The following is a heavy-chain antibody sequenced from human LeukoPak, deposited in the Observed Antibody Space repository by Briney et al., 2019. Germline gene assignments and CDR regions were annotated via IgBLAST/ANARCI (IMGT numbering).Heavy chain of an antibody. V-gene: IGHV3-21*01. Sequence: GGSLRLSCAASGFTFSSYSINWVRQAPGKGLEWVSSISGSGGNVYYADSVEGRFTISRDNTKNSLYLQLNSLRAEDTAVYYCARGRGLPGPLDYWGQGTLVTVSS. CDR3: ARGRGLPGPLDY. CDR2: ISGSGGNV. J-gene: IGHJ4*02. CDR1: GFTFSSYS. D-gene: IGHD3-10*01.